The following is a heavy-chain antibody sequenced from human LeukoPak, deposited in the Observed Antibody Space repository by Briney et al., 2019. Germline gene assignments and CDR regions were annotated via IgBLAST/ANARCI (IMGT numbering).Heavy chain of an antibody. D-gene: IGHD6-19*01. CDR2: ISYDGSNK. V-gene: IGHV3-30*03. CDR1: GFTFSSYG. CDR3: ARDFGARGIAWLVPDAFDI. J-gene: IGHJ3*02. Sequence: QPGGSLRLSCAASGFTFSSYGMHWVRQAPGKGLEWVAVISYDGSNKYYADSVKGRLTISRDNSKNTLYLQMNSLRAEDTAVYYCARDFGARGIAWLVPDAFDIWGQGTMVTVSS.